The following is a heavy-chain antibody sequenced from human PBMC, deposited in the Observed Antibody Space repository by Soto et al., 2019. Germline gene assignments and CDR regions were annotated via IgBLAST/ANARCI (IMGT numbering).Heavy chain of an antibody. CDR1: GFTFTSSA. CDR3: AAAVGYSSFDFDY. Sequence: QMQLVQSGPEVKKPGTSVKVSCKASGFTFTSSAVQWVRQARGQRLEWIGWIVVGSGNTNYAQKFQERVTITRDMSTSTAYMELSSLRSEDTAVYYCAAAVGYSSFDFDYWGQGTLVTVSS. J-gene: IGHJ4*02. V-gene: IGHV1-58*01. CDR2: IVVGSGNT. D-gene: IGHD6-13*01.